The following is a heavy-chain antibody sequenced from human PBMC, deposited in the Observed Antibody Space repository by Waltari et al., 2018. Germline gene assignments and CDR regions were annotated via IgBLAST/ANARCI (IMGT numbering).Heavy chain of an antibody. D-gene: IGHD2-15*01. CDR2: INHSGST. Sequence: QVQLQQWGAGLLKPSETLSLTCAVYGGSFSGYYWSWIRQPPGKGLEWIWEINHSGSTNYNPSLKSRVTISVDTSKNQFSLKLSSVTAADTAVYYCARGSTVGVRGSCNFDYWGQGTLVTVSS. CDR3: ARGSTVGVRGSCNFDY. CDR1: GGSFSGYY. V-gene: IGHV4-34*01. J-gene: IGHJ4*02.